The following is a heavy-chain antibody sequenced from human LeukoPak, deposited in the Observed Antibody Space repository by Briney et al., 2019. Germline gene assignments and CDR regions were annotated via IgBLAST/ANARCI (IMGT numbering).Heavy chain of an antibody. V-gene: IGHV3-7*03. J-gene: IGHJ4*02. CDR1: GFSFSKAW. CDR3: AKEGRSLQTY. Sequence: GGSLRLSCAASGFSFSKAWMSWVRLAPGKGLEWVANIKEDGTETYYVDSVKGRFTISRDNAKNSLYLQMNSLRVEDTAVYYCAKEGRSLQTYWGQGTLVTVSS. CDR2: IKEDGTET. D-gene: IGHD5-24*01.